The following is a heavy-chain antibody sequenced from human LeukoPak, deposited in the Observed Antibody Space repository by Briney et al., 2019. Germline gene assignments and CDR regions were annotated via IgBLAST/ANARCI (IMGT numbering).Heavy chain of an antibody. Sequence: SETLSLTCAVYGGSFSGYYWSWIRQPPGKGLEWIGEINHSGSTNYNPSLKSRVTISVDTSKNQFSLQLSSVTTADTAVYYCARVFTMTHIGVWFDPWGQGTLVTVSS. D-gene: IGHD4-17*01. CDR2: INHSGST. CDR1: GGSFSGYY. V-gene: IGHV4-34*01. CDR3: ARVFTMTHIGVWFDP. J-gene: IGHJ5*02.